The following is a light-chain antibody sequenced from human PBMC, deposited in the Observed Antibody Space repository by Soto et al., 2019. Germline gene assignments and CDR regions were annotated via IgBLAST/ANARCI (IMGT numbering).Light chain of an antibody. V-gene: IGKV3-20*01. CDR1: QSVSSSY. J-gene: IGKJ4*01. Sequence: EIVLTQSPGTLSLSPGERATLSCRASQSVSSSYLVWYQQKPGQAPRLLIYGASSRATGTPDRFSGSGSGTDFTLTISRLEPEDFAVYYCQQYGRLLTFGGGTKVDIK. CDR3: QQYGRLLT. CDR2: GAS.